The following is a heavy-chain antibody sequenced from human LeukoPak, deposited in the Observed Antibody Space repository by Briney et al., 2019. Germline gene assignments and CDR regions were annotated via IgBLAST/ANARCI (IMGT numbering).Heavy chain of an antibody. V-gene: IGHV4-39*01. Sequence: SETLSLTCTVSGGSISSSSYYWGWIRQPPGKGLEWIGSIYYSGSTYYNPSLKSRVTISVDTSKNQFSLKLSSVTAADTAVYYCARQWELAAPDYWGQGTLVTVSS. J-gene: IGHJ4*02. CDR2: IYYSGST. D-gene: IGHD6-13*01. CDR3: ARQWELAAPDY. CDR1: GGSISSSSYY.